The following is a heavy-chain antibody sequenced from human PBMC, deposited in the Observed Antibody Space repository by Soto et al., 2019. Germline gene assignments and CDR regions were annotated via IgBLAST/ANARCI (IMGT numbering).Heavy chain of an antibody. V-gene: IGHV1-46*01. CDR3: ARSIAVLYYYYGMDV. CDR2: INPSGGST. CDR1: GYTFTSYY. D-gene: IGHD6-6*01. J-gene: IGHJ6*02. Sequence: ASVKVSCKTSGYTFTSYYMHWVRQAPEQGREWMGIINPSGGSTSYAQKFQGRVTMTRDTSTSTVYMELSSLRSEDTAVYYCARSIAVLYYYYGMDVWGQGTTVTVSS.